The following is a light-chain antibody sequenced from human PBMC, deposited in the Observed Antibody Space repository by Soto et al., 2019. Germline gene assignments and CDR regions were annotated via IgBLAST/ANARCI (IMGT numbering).Light chain of an antibody. CDR2: EVT. Sequence: QSALTQPASVSASPGQSITISCTGSDSDVGSYDLVSWYQQHPGKAPHLLIYEVTKRPSGLSNRFSGSKSDNTASLTISALQGEDEADYYCSSYAGTSHYVFGAGTKVTVL. CDR3: SSYAGTSHYV. J-gene: IGLJ1*01. V-gene: IGLV2-23*02. CDR1: DSDVGSYDL.